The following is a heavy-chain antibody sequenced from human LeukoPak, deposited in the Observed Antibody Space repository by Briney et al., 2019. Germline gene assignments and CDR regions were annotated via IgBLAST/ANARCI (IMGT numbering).Heavy chain of an antibody. CDR2: IIPIFGTA. Sequence: ASVKVSCKASGDTFSSYAISWVRQAPGQGLEWMGGIIPIFGTANYAQKFQGRVTITADESTSTAYMELSSLRSEDTAVYYCATVNARHDAFDVWGQGTMVTVSS. V-gene: IGHV1-69*13. CDR1: GDTFSSYA. CDR3: ATVNARHDAFDV. J-gene: IGHJ3*01.